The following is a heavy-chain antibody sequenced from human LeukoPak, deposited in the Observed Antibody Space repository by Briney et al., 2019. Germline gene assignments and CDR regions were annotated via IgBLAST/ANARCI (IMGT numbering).Heavy chain of an antibody. J-gene: IGHJ6*03. D-gene: IGHD3-10*01. CDR2: INPNSGGT. CDR1: GYTFTGYY. CDR3: ARYYYGSGSPYYYYVDV. V-gene: IGHV1-2*06. Sequence: GASVKVSCKASGYTFTGYYMHWVRQAPGQGLEWMERINPNSGGTNYAQKFQGRVTMTRDTSISTAYMELSRLRSDDTAVYYCARYYYGSGSPYYYYVDVWGKGTTVTVSS.